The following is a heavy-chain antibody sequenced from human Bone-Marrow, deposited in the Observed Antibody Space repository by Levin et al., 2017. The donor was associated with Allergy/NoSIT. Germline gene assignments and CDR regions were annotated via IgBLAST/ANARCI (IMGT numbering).Heavy chain of an antibody. D-gene: IGHD1-26*01. CDR1: GYTFTSYG. CDR3: ARGRSGSYLPVDAFDI. V-gene: IGHV1-18*01. CDR2: ISAYNGNT. J-gene: IGHJ3*02. Sequence: ASVKVSCKASGYTFTSYGISWVRQAPGQGLEWMGWISAYNGNTNYAQKLQGRVTMTTDTSTSTAYMELRSLRSDDTAVYYCARGRSGSYLPVDAFDIWGQGTMVTVSS.